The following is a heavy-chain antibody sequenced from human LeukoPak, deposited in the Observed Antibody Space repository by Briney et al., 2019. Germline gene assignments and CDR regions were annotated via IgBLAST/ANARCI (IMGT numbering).Heavy chain of an antibody. V-gene: IGHV4-31*03. CDR2: IYYSGST. Sequence: MSSETLSLTCTVSGGSISSGGYYWSWIRQHPGKGLEWIGYIYYSGSTYYNPSLKSRVPISVDTSKNQFSLKLSSVTAADTAVYYCASTGMVRGVIDYWGQGTLVTVSS. CDR3: ASTGMVRGVIDY. CDR1: GGSISSGGYY. J-gene: IGHJ4*02. D-gene: IGHD3-10*01.